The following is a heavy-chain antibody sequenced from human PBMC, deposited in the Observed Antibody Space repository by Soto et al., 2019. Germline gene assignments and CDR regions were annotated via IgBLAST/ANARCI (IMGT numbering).Heavy chain of an antibody. CDR3: ARVKLITMVRGVKSSWFGP. V-gene: IGHV4-34*01. Sequence: QVQLQQWGAGLLKPSETLSLTCAVYGGSFSGYYWSWIRQPPGKGLEWIGEINHSGSTNYNPSLKSRVTISVDTSKNQFSLKLSSVTAADTAVYYCARVKLITMVRGVKSSWFGPWGQGTLVTVSS. CDR1: GGSFSGYY. D-gene: IGHD3-10*01. CDR2: INHSGST. J-gene: IGHJ5*02.